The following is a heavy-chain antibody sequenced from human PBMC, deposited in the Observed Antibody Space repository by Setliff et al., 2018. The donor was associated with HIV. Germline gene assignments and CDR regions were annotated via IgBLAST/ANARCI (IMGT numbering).Heavy chain of an antibody. Sequence: GGSLRLSCAASEFAFSRYTMMWVRQTPGKGLEWVSSITSNLNYKYADSVKGRFTISRDNTKNSLYLQMNSLRAEDTAVYYCAKGDSFVFSYVYPDYWGPGTLVTVSS. D-gene: IGHD3-22*01. CDR1: EFAFSRYT. J-gene: IGHJ4*02. CDR2: ITSNLNY. CDR3: AKGDSFVFSYVYPDY. V-gene: IGHV3-21*01.